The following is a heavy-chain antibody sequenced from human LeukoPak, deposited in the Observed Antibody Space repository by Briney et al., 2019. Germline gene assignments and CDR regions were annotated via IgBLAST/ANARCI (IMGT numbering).Heavy chain of an antibody. CDR1: GFTFDDYA. CDR2: ISWNSGSI. Sequence: GGSLRLSCAASGFTFDDYAMHWVRQAPGKGLEWVSGISWNSGSIDYADSVKGRFTISRDNAKNSLYLQMNSLRAEDTALYYCSRDIGKIALAPFDYWGQGSLVTVSS. J-gene: IGHJ4*02. CDR3: SRDIGKIALAPFDY. D-gene: IGHD6-19*01. V-gene: IGHV3-9*01.